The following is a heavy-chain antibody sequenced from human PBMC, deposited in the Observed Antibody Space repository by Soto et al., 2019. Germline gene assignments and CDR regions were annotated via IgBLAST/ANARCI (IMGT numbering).Heavy chain of an antibody. J-gene: IGHJ6*02. CDR3: ASGDGSGSSGFYYYYGMEV. CDR2: ISPNDGST. D-gene: IGHD1-26*01. Sequence: QVQLVQSGAEVKKPGASVKVSFKASGFTFTNYFFHWVRQAPRQGIEWMGIISPNDGSTNYVQSLQGRVTMTNDTSTSTVYMELSSMRSEDTAVYYCASGDGSGSSGFYYYYGMEVWGHGTTVTVSS. V-gene: IGHV1-46*01. CDR1: GFTFTNYF.